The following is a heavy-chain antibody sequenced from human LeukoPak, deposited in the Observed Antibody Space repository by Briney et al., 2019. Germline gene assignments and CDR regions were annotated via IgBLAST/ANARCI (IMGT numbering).Heavy chain of an antibody. CDR3: ARDYYDSGGYHLLGY. Sequence: PSQTLSLTCTVSGGSISSGGYYWSWIRQHPGTGLEWIGYIYYSGSTYYNPSLKSRVTISVDTSKNQFSLKLSSVTAADTAVYYCARDYYDSGGYHLLGYWGQGTLVAVSS. V-gene: IGHV4-31*03. CDR2: IYYSGST. J-gene: IGHJ4*02. D-gene: IGHD3-22*01. CDR1: GGSISSGGYY.